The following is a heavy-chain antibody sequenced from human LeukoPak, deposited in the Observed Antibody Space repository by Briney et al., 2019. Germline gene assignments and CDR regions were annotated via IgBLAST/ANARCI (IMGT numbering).Heavy chain of an antibody. CDR3: ATGYLGFLEWLPSHAFDI. D-gene: IGHD3-3*02. CDR2: FDPEDGET. CDR1: GYTFTSYG. Sequence: ASVKVSCKASGYTFTSYGISWVRQAPGKGLEWMGGFDPEDGETIYAQKFQGRVTMTEDTSTDTAYMELSSLRSEDTAVYYCATGYLGFLEWLPSHAFDIWGQGTMVTVSS. J-gene: IGHJ3*02. V-gene: IGHV1-24*01.